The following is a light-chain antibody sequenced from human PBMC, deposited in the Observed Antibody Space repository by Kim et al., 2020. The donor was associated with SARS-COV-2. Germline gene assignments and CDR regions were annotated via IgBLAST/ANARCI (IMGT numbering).Light chain of an antibody. CDR1: SSDVGGYNY. CDR2: DVS. Sequence: QSALTQPRSVSGSPGQSVTISCTGTSSDVGGYNYVSWYQQHPGKAPKLMIYDVSKRPSGVPDRFSGSKSGNTASLTISGLQAEDEADYYCCSYAGSYTFWVFGGGTQLT. CDR3: CSYAGSYTFWV. J-gene: IGLJ3*02. V-gene: IGLV2-11*01.